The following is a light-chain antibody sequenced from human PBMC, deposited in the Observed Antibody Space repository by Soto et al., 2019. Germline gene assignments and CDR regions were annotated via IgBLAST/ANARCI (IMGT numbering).Light chain of an antibody. V-gene: IGKV3-11*01. Sequence: EIVVTQSPATLSLSPGDRATLSCRASRSVSIYLAWYQQKPGQAPRLLIYDTSHRAAGIPARFSGSGSGTDFTLTISSLEPEDFAIYYCQQRSSWMWAFGQGTKVDIK. CDR3: QQRSSWMWA. CDR1: RSVSIY. CDR2: DTS. J-gene: IGKJ1*01.